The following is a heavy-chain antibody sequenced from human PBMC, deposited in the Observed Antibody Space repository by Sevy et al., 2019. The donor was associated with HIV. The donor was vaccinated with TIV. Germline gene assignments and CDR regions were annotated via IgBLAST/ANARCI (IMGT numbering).Heavy chain of an antibody. D-gene: IGHD1-1*01. CDR1: GFTFRSYW. CDR3: ARMNNKAFDM. V-gene: IGHV3-7*03. J-gene: IGHJ3*02. CDR2: IKEDGSEK. Sequence: GGSLRLSCAASGFTFRSYWMRWVRQAPGKGLEWVANIKEDGSEKYYVDSVKGRFTISRDNAKNSLYLEMNSLRAEDTAVYYCARMNNKAFDMWGQGTMVTVSS.